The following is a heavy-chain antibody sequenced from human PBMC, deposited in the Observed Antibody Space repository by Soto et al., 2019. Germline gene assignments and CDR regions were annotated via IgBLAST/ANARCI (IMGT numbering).Heavy chain of an antibody. CDR1: GGSFKSGSYS. V-gene: IGHV4-39*07. Sequence: SYTLSLTCTVSGGSFKSGSYSWSLILQPLGKGLEWIGSISYSGSTNYSPALKIRVTISVDTSKNKFSLKLTSGTAADTAVYYCAREDPYGSGTYNAYGMDVWGQGTTVTVSS. D-gene: IGHD3-10*01. CDR2: ISYSGST. CDR3: AREDPYGSGTYNAYGMDV. J-gene: IGHJ6*02.